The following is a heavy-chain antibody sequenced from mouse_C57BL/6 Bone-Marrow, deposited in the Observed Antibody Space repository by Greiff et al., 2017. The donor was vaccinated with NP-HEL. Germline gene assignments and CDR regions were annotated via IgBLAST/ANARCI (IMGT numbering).Heavy chain of an antibody. D-gene: IGHD1-1*01. CDR2: ISSGSSSI. CDR1: GFTFSDYG. Sequence: EVQVVESGGGLVKPGGSLKLSCAASGFTFSDYGMHWVRQAPEKGLEWVAYISSGSSSIYYADTVKGRFTISRDNAKNTLFLQMTSLRSEYTAMYYCARNGSRPYWYFYVWGTGTTVTVA. V-gene: IGHV5-17*01. J-gene: IGHJ1*03. CDR3: ARNGSRPYWYFYV.